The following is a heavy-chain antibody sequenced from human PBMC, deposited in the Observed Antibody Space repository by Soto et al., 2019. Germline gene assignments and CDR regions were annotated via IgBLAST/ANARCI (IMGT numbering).Heavy chain of an antibody. J-gene: IGHJ5*02. CDR1: GYTFSNYG. D-gene: IGHD6-6*01. Sequence: QVQLVQSGGEVRKPGASVKVSCKASGYTFSNYGITWVRQAPGQGLEWMGWISGYDGNTNYAQNFQGRVTMTTDPSTRTAYMELRRLRSDDTAVYYGAMKSSSSSWFDPWGQGTLVTVSS. CDR2: ISGYDGNT. CDR3: AMKSSSSSWFDP. V-gene: IGHV1-18*01.